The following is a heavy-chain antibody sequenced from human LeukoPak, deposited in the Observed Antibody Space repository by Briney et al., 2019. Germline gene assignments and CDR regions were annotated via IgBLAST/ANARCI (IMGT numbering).Heavy chain of an antibody. V-gene: IGHV1-18*01. CDR3: ARAEASGYDVGMDV. CDR1: GYTFTSYG. CDR2: ISAYNGNT. J-gene: IGHJ6*02. Sequence: GASVKVSCKASGYTFTSYGISWVRQAPGQGLEWMGWISAYNGNTNYAQKLQGRVTMTTDTSTNTAYMELRSLRSDDTAVYYCARAEASGYDVGMDVWGQGTTVTVSS. D-gene: IGHD5-12*01.